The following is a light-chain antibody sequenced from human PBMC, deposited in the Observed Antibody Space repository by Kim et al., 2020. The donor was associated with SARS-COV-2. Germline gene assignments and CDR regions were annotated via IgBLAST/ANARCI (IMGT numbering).Light chain of an antibody. J-gene: IGKJ1*01. CDR3: QQYVSSWT. Sequence: PGESATLSCRASQSVTSSYLAWYQLKPGQAPRLLIYGASRRATGIPDRFSGSGSGTDFTLTISRLEPEDFAVYYCQQYVSSWTFGQGTKVDIK. CDR2: GAS. V-gene: IGKV3-20*01. CDR1: QSVTSSY.